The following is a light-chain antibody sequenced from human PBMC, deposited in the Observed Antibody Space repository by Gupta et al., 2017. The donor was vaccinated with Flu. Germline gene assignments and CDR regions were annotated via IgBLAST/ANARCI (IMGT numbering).Light chain of an antibody. J-gene: IGLJ2*01. Sequence: SSELTQDPAVSVALGQTVRITCQGDSLRNYSASWYQQKPGQAPVLVIYAKNIRPSGIPDRFSGSSSGNTASLTITGAQAEDEADYYCNSRDSTDNHQSVFGGGTKLTVL. CDR2: AKN. CDR3: NSRDSTDNHQSV. V-gene: IGLV3-19*01. CDR1: SLRNYS.